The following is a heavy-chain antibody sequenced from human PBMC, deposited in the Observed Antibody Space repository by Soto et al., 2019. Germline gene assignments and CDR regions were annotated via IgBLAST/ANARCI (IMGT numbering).Heavy chain of an antibody. J-gene: IGHJ4*02. V-gene: IGHV4-39*01. CDR3: ARPDSSGFDY. D-gene: IGHD6-19*01. CDR2: IYYSGST. CDR1: GDPISSSSYY. Sequence: QLQLQESGPGLVKPSETLSLTCTVSGDPISSSSYYWGWIRQTPGKGLEWIGSIYYSGSTHYNPSLKSRVIISVDTSKNEFSLKLSSVTAAVTAVYYCARPDSSGFDYWGQGTLVTVSS.